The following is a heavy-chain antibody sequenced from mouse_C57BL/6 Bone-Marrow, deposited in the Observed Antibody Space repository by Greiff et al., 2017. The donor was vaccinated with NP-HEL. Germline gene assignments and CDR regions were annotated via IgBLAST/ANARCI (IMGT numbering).Heavy chain of an antibody. CDR3: ARRMVNNTVVADAMDY. CDR2: INPSNGGT. D-gene: IGHD1-1*01. Sequence: QVQLQQPGTELVKPGASVKLSCTASGYTFTSYWMHWVKQRPGQGLEWIGNINPSNGGTNYNEKFKSKATLTVDKSSSTAYMQLSSLTSEDSAVYYCARRMVNNTVVADAMDYWGQRTSVTVAS. CDR1: GYTFTSYW. V-gene: IGHV1-53*01. J-gene: IGHJ4*01.